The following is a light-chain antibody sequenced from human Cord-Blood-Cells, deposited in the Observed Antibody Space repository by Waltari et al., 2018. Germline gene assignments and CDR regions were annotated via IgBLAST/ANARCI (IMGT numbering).Light chain of an antibody. V-gene: IGKV1-5*03. CDR3: QQYNSYST. CDR2: KAS. CDR1: QSISSW. Sequence: DIQMTQSPSTLSASVGVRVTITCRASQSISSWLAWYQQKPGKAHKLLIYKASSLESGVPSRFSGSGSGTEFTLTISSLQPDDFATYYCQQYNSYSTFGQGTKVEIK. J-gene: IGKJ1*01.